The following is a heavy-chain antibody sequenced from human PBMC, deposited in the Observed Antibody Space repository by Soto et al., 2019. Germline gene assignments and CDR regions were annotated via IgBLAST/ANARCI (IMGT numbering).Heavy chain of an antibody. V-gene: IGHV5-51*01. CDR2: IYPDDSDT. Sequence: GESLKISCKGSGYSFPNYWIAWVRQMPGKDLESMGIIYPDDSDTKYSPSFQGQVTISADKSTSTAYLQWSSLKASDTAMYYCARHLAVAARYGMDVWGQGTTVTVSS. CDR3: ARHLAVAARYGMDV. J-gene: IGHJ6*02. D-gene: IGHD6-19*01. CDR1: GYSFPNYW.